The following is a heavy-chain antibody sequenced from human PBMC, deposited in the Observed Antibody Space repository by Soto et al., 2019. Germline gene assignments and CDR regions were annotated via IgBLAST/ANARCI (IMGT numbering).Heavy chain of an antibody. V-gene: IGHV3-53*01. CDR3: ARVRFYYDSSGLHNDAFDI. CDR1: GITVSNNF. CDR2: IYSGGST. J-gene: IGHJ3*02. D-gene: IGHD3-22*01. Sequence: EVQLVESGGGLIQPGGSLRLSSAASGITVSNNFLSWVRQAPGKGLQWVSLIYSGGSTYYADSVKGRFTISRDNSKNTLYLQMNSLRAEDTAVYYCARVRFYYDSSGLHNDAFDIWGQGTMVTVSS.